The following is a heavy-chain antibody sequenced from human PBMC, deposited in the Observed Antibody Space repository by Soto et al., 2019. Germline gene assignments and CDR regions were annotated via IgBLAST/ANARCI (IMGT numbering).Heavy chain of an antibody. D-gene: IGHD3-9*01. V-gene: IGHV4-39*01. CDR2: IYYSGST. CDR3: ASYDIFAGYYAPHAFYI. Sequence: QLQLQESGPGLVKPSETLSLTCTVSGGSISSSSYYWGWIRQPPGKGLEWIGSIYYSGSTYYNPSITSRVTISVVTSKHQCSPKRSSGTAADTAVYYCASYDIFAGYYAPHAFYIWGQGTMFTVSS. J-gene: IGHJ3*02. CDR1: GGSISSSSYY.